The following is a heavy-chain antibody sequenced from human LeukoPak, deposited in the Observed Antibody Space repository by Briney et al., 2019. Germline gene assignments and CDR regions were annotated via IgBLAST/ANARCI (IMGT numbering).Heavy chain of an antibody. CDR2: NKSSSNYL. CDR3: ARARNYYDSSDFDY. Sequence: GGSPSPPRAASGFTLRSFSMEWVRPAPRKGLEWVSCNKSSSNYLQHADSVKGRYPISRDNAKSSLYLQMNSLRAEDTAVYYCARARNYYDSSDFDYWGQGTLVTVSS. V-gene: IGHV3-21*01. CDR1: GFTLRSFS. D-gene: IGHD3-22*01. J-gene: IGHJ4*02.